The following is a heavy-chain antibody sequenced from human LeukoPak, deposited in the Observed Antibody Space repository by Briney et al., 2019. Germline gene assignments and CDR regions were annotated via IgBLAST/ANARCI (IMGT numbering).Heavy chain of an antibody. CDR1: GGTFSSYA. J-gene: IGHJ4*02. Sequence: SVKVSCKASGGTFSSYAISWVRQAPGQGLEWMGGIIPIFGTANYAQKFQGRVTITADESTSTAYMELSSLRSEDTAVYYCARAYIGVGATNYFDYWGQGTLVTVSS. CDR2: IIPIFGTA. CDR3: ARAYIGVGATNYFDY. D-gene: IGHD1-26*01. V-gene: IGHV1-69*13.